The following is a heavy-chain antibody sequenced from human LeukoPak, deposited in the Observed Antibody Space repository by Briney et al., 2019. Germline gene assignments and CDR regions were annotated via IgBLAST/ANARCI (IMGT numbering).Heavy chain of an antibody. Sequence: SETLSLTCTVSGGSISSGGYYWSWIRQRPGKGLEWIGYIYYSGSTYYNPSLKSRVTISVDTSKNQFSLKLSSVTAADTAVYYCARVYYDSSGFLGSAFDIWGQGTMVTVSS. CDR3: ARVYYDSSGFLGSAFDI. J-gene: IGHJ3*02. CDR2: IYYSGST. CDR1: GGSISSGGYY. V-gene: IGHV4-31*03. D-gene: IGHD3-22*01.